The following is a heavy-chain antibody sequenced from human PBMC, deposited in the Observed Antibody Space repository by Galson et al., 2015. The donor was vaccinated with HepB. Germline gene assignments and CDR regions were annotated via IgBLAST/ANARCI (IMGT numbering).Heavy chain of an antibody. CDR2: IRSKASNYAT. Sequence: LRLSCAASGFTFSGSAIHWVRQTSGKGLEWVGRIRSKASNYATAYAASLKGRFTISRDDSKNTAYLHMKSLKTEDTAVYYCTRLADLSGYGSSWGQGTLVTVSS. J-gene: IGHJ4*02. CDR1: GFTFSGSA. D-gene: IGHD6-13*01. CDR3: TRLADLSGYGSS. V-gene: IGHV3-73*01.